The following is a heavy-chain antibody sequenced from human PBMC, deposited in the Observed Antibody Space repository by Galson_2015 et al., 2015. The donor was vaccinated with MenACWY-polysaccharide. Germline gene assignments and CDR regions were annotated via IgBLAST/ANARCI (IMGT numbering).Heavy chain of an antibody. CDR2: LSYSGNT. V-gene: IGHV4-39*01. Sequence: SETLSLTCTVSDDSVGSSNYYWGWVRQPPGKGLEWIGSLSYSGNTYYNPSLRSRVTVSIDTSKNQFSLTLISVTAADTAVYFCARHHRYHYDNTAYWSRGWYQYGMDVWGQGTTVTVSS. CDR1: DDSVGSSNYY. D-gene: IGHD3-22*01. CDR3: ARHHRYHYDNTAYWSRGWYQYGMDV. J-gene: IGHJ6*02.